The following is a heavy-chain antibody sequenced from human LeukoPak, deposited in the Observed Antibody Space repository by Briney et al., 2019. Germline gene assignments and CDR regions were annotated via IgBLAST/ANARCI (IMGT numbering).Heavy chain of an antibody. J-gene: IGHJ5*02. D-gene: IGHD4-17*01. Sequence: GSLRLSCATSGFMFSIYTMNWVRQAPGKGLEWVSSFSSSSNYIYYADSVKGRFTISRDNAKNSLYLQMNSLSVEDTAVYYCARTADYGDYTRNWFDPWGQGTLVTVSS. CDR2: FSSSSNYI. V-gene: IGHV3-21*01. CDR3: ARTADYGDYTRNWFDP. CDR1: GFMFSIYT.